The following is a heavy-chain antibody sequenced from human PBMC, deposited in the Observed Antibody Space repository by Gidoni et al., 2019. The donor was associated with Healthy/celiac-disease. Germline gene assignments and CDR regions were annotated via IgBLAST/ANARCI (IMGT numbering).Heavy chain of an antibody. D-gene: IGHD2-8*02. Sequence: EVQLVESGGGLVQPGRSLRLSCAASGFTFDDYAMPWVRQAPGKGLEGVSGISWNSGSIGYADSVKCRFTISRDNAKNSLYLQMNSLRAEDTALYYCAKDGANCTGGVCYKGPFDYWGQGTLVTVSS. J-gene: IGHJ4*02. V-gene: IGHV3-9*01. CDR1: GFTFDDYA. CDR3: AKDGANCTGGVCYKGPFDY. CDR2: ISWNSGSI.